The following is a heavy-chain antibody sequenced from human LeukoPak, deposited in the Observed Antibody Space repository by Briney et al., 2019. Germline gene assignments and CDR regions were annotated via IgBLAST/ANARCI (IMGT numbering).Heavy chain of an antibody. CDR3: ARRYCSSASCYTFDY. Sequence: PSETLSLTCTVSGGSISSSRYYWGWIRQPPGTGLEWIGSIYYSGSTYYNPSLKSRVTISVDTSKNQFSLKLSSVTAADTAVYYSARRYCSSASCYTFDYWGQGTLVTVSS. J-gene: IGHJ4*02. CDR2: IYYSGST. D-gene: IGHD2-2*02. CDR1: GGSISSSRYY. V-gene: IGHV4-39*01.